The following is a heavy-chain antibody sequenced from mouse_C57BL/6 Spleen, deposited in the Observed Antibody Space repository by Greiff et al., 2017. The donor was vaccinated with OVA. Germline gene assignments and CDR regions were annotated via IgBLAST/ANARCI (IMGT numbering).Heavy chain of an antibody. CDR3: TDYGNYVLDY. D-gene: IGHD2-1*01. V-gene: IGHV6-3*01. CDR1: GFTFSNYW. J-gene: IGHJ2*01. Sequence: EVQRVESGGGLVQPGGSMKLSCVASGFTFSNYWMNWVRQSPEKGLEWVAQIRLKSDNYATHYAESVKGRFTISRDDSKSSVYLQMNNLRAEDTGIEYCTDYGNYVLDYWGQGTTLTVSS. CDR2: IRLKSDNYAT.